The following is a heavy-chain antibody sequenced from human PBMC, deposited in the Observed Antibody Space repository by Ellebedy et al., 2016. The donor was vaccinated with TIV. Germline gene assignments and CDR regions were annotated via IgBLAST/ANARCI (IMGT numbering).Heavy chain of an antibody. Sequence: PGGSLRLSCAASGFTFSSYAMSWVRQAPGKGLEGVSAFSGSGGSTYYEDSVKGRFTISRDNSKNTLYLQMNSLSAENTAVYYCAKYTKIAVYYGMDVWGQGTTVTVSS. D-gene: IGHD6-19*01. J-gene: IGHJ6*02. V-gene: IGHV3-23*01. CDR1: GFTFSSYA. CDR2: FSGSGGST. CDR3: AKYTKIAVYYGMDV.